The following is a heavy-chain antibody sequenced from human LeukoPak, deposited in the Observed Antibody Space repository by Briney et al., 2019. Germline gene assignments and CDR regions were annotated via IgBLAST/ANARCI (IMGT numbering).Heavy chain of an antibody. J-gene: IGHJ6*02. CDR2: ISYDGSNK. CDR1: GFTFSSYG. V-gene: IGHV3-30*18. D-gene: IGHD4-11*01. Sequence: PGRSLRLSCAASGFTFSSYGMHWDRQAPSKGLEWVAVISYDGSNKYYADSVKGRFTISRDNSKNTLYLQMNSLRAEDTAVYYCAKDSGPGSLTTVYYYGMDVWGQGTTVTVSS. CDR3: AKDSGPGSLTTVYYYGMDV.